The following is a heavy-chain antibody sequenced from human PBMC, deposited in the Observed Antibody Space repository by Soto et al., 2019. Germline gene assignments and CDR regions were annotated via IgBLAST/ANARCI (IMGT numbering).Heavy chain of an antibody. Sequence: QGQLQQWGAGLLKPSETLSLTCAVYGGSVNSGNYYWSWIRQPPGKGLEWIGEMSHSGGTHFNPSLKSRVTISVDTSTNQFSLKMSSVTAADTALYYCARVERGTATTVVDAFDIWGPGTLVTVSS. CDR1: GGSVNSGNYY. V-gene: IGHV4-34*01. CDR3: ARVERGTATTVVDAFDI. CDR2: MSHSGGT. D-gene: IGHD1-1*01. J-gene: IGHJ3*02.